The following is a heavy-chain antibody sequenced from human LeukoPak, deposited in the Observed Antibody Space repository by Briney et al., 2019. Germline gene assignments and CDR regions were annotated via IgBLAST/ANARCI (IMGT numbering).Heavy chain of an antibody. CDR3: ARVSYGGISGGAGFDY. J-gene: IGHJ4*02. V-gene: IGHV4-34*01. D-gene: IGHD4-23*01. CDR1: GGSFSGYY. Sequence: SETLSLTCAVYGGSFSGYYWSWIRQPPGKGLEWIGEINHSGSTNYNPSLKSRVTISVDTSKNPFSLKLSSVTAADTAVYYCARVSYGGISGGAGFDYWGQGTLVTVSS. CDR2: INHSGST.